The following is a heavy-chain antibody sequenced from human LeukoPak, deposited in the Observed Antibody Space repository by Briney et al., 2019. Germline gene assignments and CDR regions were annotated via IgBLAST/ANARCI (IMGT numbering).Heavy chain of an antibody. V-gene: IGHV3-23*01. D-gene: IGHD4-17*01. CDR3: AKERDGDYVRYTHY. J-gene: IGHJ4*02. CDR1: GFTFSDYA. CDR2: ISASGGGT. Sequence: GGSLRLSCAASGFTFSDYAMHWVRQAPGKGLEWVSSISASGGGTYYADSVKGRFTISRDNSKDTLYLQLSSLRVDDTAVYHCAKERDGDYVRYTHYWGQGTLVTVSS.